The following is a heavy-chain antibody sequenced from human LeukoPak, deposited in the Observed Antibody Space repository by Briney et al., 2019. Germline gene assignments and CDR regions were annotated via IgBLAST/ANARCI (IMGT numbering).Heavy chain of an antibody. Sequence: SETLFLTCAVYGGSFGGYYWSWIRQPPGKGLEWIGEINHSGSTNYNPSLKSRVTISVDTSKNQFSLKLSSVTAADTAVYYCARWRRYFDPRWYYYGMDVWGQGTTVTVSS. J-gene: IGHJ6*02. CDR1: GGSFGGYY. V-gene: IGHV4-34*01. CDR3: ARWRRYFDPRWYYYGMDV. D-gene: IGHD3-9*01. CDR2: INHSGST.